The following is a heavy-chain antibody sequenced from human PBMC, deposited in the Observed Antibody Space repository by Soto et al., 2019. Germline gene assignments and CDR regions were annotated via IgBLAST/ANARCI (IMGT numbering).Heavy chain of an antibody. J-gene: IGHJ6*02. CDR3: ARDSHYYGSGSPLHYGMDV. D-gene: IGHD3-10*01. V-gene: IGHV4-34*01. CDR2: INHSGST. Sequence: SETLSLTCAVYGGYFRCYYWSWISKQPGKGLEWIGEINHSGSTNYNPSLKSRVTISVDTSKNQFSLKVSSVTAADTAVYYCARDSHYYGSGSPLHYGMDVWGQGTTVTVSS. CDR1: GGYFRCYY.